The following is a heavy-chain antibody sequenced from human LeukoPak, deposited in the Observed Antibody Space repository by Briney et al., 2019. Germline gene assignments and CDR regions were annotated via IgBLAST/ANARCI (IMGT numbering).Heavy chain of an antibody. J-gene: IGHJ4*02. D-gene: IGHD2-2*01. Sequence: SETLSLTCTVSGGSLSSGSYYWSWIRQPAGTGLEWIGRIYTSGSTNYNPSLKSRVTISVDTSKNQFSLKLSSVTAADTAVYYCARGKDIVVVPAAPIFDYWGQGTLVTVSS. CDR1: GGSLSSGSYY. CDR2: IYTSGST. V-gene: IGHV4-61*02. CDR3: ARGKDIVVVPAAPIFDY.